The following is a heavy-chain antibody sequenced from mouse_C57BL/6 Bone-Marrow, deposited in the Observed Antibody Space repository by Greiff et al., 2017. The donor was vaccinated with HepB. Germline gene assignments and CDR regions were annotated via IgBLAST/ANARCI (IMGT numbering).Heavy chain of an antibody. V-gene: IGHV1-53*01. CDR1: GYTFTSYW. CDR2: INPSNGGT. J-gene: IGHJ2*01. D-gene: IGHD2-3*01. Sequence: QVQLQQPGTELVKPGASVKLSCKASGYTFTSYWMHWVKQRPGQGLEWIGNINPSNGGTNYNEKFKSKATLTVDKSSSTAYMQLSSLTSKDSAVYYCARFIYDGYYVFYWGQGTTLTVSS. CDR3: ARFIYDGYYVFY.